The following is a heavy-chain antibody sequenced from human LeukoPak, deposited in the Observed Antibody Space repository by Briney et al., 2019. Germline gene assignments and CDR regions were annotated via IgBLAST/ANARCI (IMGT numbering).Heavy chain of an antibody. Sequence: SGPTLVNPTQTLTLTCTCSGFSLNTRGVGVGWIRQPPGRALEWLALIYWDDDRRYSPSLKSRLTITKDTSKNQVVLTMTNMDPVDTATYFCAHRKNYYDSSVFDNWGQGTLVTVSS. CDR3: AHRKNYYDSSVFDN. CDR1: GFSLNTRGVG. J-gene: IGHJ4*02. V-gene: IGHV2-5*02. CDR2: IYWDDDR. D-gene: IGHD3-22*01.